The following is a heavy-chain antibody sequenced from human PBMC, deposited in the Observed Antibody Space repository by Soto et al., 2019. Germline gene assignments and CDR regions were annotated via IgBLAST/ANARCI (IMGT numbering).Heavy chain of an antibody. V-gene: IGHV4-4*02. CDR3: ARDEYNDSSD. CDR2: IFHDGST. J-gene: IGHJ4*02. Sequence: QVHLQESGPGLVKPSGTLSLTCAVSGASISSGSWWSWVRQPPGKGLEWIGEIFHDGSTNYNPSLKSRVTMSVDKSKNYFSLELTSVTAADTALCYCARDEYNDSSDWGQGTLVTVSS. D-gene: IGHD1-1*01. CDR1: GASISSGSW.